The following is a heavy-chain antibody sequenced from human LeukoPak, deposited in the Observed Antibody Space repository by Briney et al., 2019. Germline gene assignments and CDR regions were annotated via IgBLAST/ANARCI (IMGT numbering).Heavy chain of an antibody. CDR2: ISASGGST. J-gene: IGHJ4*02. CDR1: GFSFSSYG. V-gene: IGHV3-23*01. Sequence: GGSLRLSCAASGFSFSSYGMSWVRQAPGKGLEWVSSISASGGSTYYADSVKGRFTISRDNSKNTLYLQMNSLRAEDTAVYYCARRAGAYSHPYDYWGQGTLVTVSS. D-gene: IGHD4/OR15-4a*01. CDR3: ARRAGAYSHPYDY.